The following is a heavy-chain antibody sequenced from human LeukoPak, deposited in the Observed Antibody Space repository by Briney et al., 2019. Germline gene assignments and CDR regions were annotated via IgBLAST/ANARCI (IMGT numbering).Heavy chain of an antibody. J-gene: IGHJ6*03. Sequence: SVNVSFTASVYTFSSYDSNGVRQATAQGRDGVGWIIPIFGTANYAQKLQGRVTITAEKSTSTAYMELSSLRSEDTAVYYCARGHRDHYYSSYTAVWAKGTGVTVPS. CDR1: VYTFSSYD. CDR2: IIPIFGTA. V-gene: IGHV1-69*06. CDR3: ARGHRDHYYSSYTAV. D-gene: IGHD3-10*01.